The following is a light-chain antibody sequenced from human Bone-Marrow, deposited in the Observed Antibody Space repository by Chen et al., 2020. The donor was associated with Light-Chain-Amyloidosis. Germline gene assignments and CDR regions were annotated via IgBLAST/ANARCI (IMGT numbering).Light chain of an antibody. CDR1: NMGSTS. V-gene: IGLV3-21*02. Sequence: SYVLTQPSSVSVAPGQTATIGCGGNNMGSTSVHWYQQTPGQAPLLVVYDDSDRPSGIPARLSGSNAGNTATLTISRVEAGDESDYYCQVWDRSSDRPVFGGGTKLTVL. CDR3: QVWDRSSDRPV. J-gene: IGLJ3*02. CDR2: DDS.